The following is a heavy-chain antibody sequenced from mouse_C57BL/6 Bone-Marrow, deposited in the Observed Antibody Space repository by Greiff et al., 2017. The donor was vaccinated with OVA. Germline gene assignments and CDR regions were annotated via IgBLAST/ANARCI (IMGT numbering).Heavy chain of an antibody. CDR1: GYTFTDYE. Sequence: QVQLKQSGAELVRPGASVTLSCKASGYTFTDYEMHWVKQTPVHGLEWIGAIDPETGGTAYNQKFKGKAILTADKSSSTAYVELRSLTSEDSAVYYCTTPDYAMDYWGQGTSVTVSS. V-gene: IGHV1-15*01. CDR3: TTPDYAMDY. J-gene: IGHJ4*01. CDR2: IDPETGGT.